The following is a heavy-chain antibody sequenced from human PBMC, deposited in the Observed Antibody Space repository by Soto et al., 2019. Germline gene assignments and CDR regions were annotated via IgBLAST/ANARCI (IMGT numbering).Heavy chain of an antibody. J-gene: IGHJ6*02. D-gene: IGHD6-6*01. V-gene: IGHV4-4*02. Sequence: SETLSLTCAVSGGSISTINWWTWVREPPGKGLDWIGEIYQTGSTSYNPSLESRVTISIDKSKNRFSLKLRSVTAADTAVYYCARVSSSSAFGMDVWGQGTTVTVSS. CDR3: ARVSSSSAFGMDV. CDR1: GGSISTINW. CDR2: IYQTGST.